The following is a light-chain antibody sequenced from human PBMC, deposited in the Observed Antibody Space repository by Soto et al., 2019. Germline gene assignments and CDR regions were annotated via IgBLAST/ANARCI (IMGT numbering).Light chain of an antibody. CDR1: QSVDRSY. J-gene: IGKJ2*01. Sequence: EGVLTQSPGTLSLSPEERATLSCRASQSVDRSYLAWYQQRPGQAPRLLIYGASSRATGIPDRFSGSGSGTDFTLTISRLEPEDFAVYFCQQYGSSPPMFTFGQGTKLEIK. CDR3: QQYGSSPPMFT. CDR2: GAS. V-gene: IGKV3-20*01.